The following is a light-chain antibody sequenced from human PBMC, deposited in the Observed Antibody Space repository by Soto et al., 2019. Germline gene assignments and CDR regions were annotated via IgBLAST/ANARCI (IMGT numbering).Light chain of an antibody. CDR1: QSVSNNY. V-gene: IGKV3-20*01. CDR3: QQYGSSPQT. Sequence: EIVLTQSPGTLSLSPGERATVSCRASQSVSNNYLAWYQQKPGQAPRLLIYGASNRATGIPDRFSGSGSGTDFTLTISRLEPEDFAVYYCQQYGSSPQTFGQGTKVDIK. J-gene: IGKJ2*01. CDR2: GAS.